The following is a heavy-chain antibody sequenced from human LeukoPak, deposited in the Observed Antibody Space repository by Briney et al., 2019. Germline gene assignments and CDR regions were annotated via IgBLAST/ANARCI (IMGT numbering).Heavy chain of an antibody. CDR2: IYYTGSA. Sequence: TSETLSLTCTVSGGSISSYYWSWIRQPPGKGLEWIGYIYYTGSANYNPSLKSRVTISVDTSKNQFSLRLSSVTAADTAVYYCARSHSGGWSKFDPWGQGTLVTISS. J-gene: IGHJ5*02. CDR1: GGSISSYY. D-gene: IGHD6-19*01. V-gene: IGHV4-59*01. CDR3: ARSHSGGWSKFDP.